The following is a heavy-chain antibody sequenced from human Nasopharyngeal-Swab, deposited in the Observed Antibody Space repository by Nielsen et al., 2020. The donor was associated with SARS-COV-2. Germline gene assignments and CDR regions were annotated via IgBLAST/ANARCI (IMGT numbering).Heavy chain of an antibody. Sequence: GGSLRLSCAASGFTFSSYAMSWVRQAPGKGLEWVSAISGSGGSTYYADSVKGRFTISRDNSKNTLYLQMNSLRAEDTAVYYCAKIRSSSYYEGEDYWGLGTLVTVSS. CDR1: GFTFSSYA. D-gene: IGHD3-22*01. CDR3: AKIRSSSYYEGEDY. J-gene: IGHJ4*02. V-gene: IGHV3-23*01. CDR2: ISGSGGST.